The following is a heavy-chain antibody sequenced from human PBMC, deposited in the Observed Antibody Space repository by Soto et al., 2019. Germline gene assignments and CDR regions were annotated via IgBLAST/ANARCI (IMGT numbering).Heavy chain of an antibody. J-gene: IGHJ4*02. D-gene: IGHD2-15*01. CDR2: ISAYNGNT. CDR1: GYTFTSYG. V-gene: IGHV1-18*01. Sequence: SVKVSCKASGYTFTSYGISWVRQAPGQGLEWMGWISAYNGNTNYAQKLQGRVTMTTDTSTSTAYMELRSLRSDDTAVYYCARFIVVVVAAYDFDYWGQGTLVTVSS. CDR3: ARFIVVVVAAYDFDY.